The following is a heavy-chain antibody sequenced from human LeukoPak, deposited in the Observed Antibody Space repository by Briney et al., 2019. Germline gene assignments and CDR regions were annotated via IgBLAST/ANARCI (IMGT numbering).Heavy chain of an antibody. D-gene: IGHD6-6*01. CDR1: GFTFSIFA. V-gene: IGHV3-23*01. J-gene: IGHJ4*02. CDR2: ISNSGGST. Sequence: GGSLRLSCAASGFTFSIFAMSWVRQAPGKGLEWVSAISNSGGSTYYADSVKGRFAISRDNSKNTLYLQVNSLTAVDTAVYYCAKGQLAHDYWGQGTLVTVSS. CDR3: AKGQLAHDY.